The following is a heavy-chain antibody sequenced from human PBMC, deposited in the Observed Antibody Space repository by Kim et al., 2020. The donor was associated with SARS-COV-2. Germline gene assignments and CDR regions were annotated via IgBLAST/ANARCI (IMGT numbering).Heavy chain of an antibody. CDR1: GFTFSSYA. D-gene: IGHD3-16*02. V-gene: IGHV3-30*04. Sequence: GGSLRLSCAASGFTFSSYAMHWVRQAPGKGLEWVAVISYDGSNKYYADSVKGRFTISRDNSKNTLYLQMNSLRAEDTAVYYCARENYDYVWGSYRQIDY. J-gene: IGHJ4*01. CDR2: ISYDGSNK. CDR3: ARENYDYVWGSYRQIDY.